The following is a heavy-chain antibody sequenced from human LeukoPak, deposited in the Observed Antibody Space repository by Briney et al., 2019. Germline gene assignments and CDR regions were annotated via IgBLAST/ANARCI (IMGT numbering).Heavy chain of an antibody. CDR3: ARARVATHKWEPYYFDY. CDR2: IYYSGST. CDR1: GGSISSYY. D-gene: IGHD1-26*01. Sequence: SETLSLTCTVSGGSISSYYWSWIRQPPGKGLEWIGYIYYSGSTNYNPSLKSRVTISVDTSKNQFSLKLSSVTAADTAVYYCARARVATHKWEPYYFDYWGQGTLVTVSS. V-gene: IGHV4-59*08. J-gene: IGHJ4*02.